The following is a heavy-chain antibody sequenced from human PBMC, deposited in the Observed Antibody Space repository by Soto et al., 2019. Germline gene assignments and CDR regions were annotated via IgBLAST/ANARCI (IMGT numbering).Heavy chain of an antibody. V-gene: IGHV2-70*01. CDR3: ARCRGGFDY. CDR2: INWNDNK. D-gene: IGHD3-16*01. Sequence: SGPTLVNPTQTLTLTCTFSGVSLSTSGMCVSWIRQPPGKDLKWLALINWNDNKYSTTSMKTRLTISKDTSKNQVVLKMTNMDPVDTATYYCARCRGGFDYWGQGTLVTVSS. J-gene: IGHJ4*02. CDR1: GVSLSTSGMC.